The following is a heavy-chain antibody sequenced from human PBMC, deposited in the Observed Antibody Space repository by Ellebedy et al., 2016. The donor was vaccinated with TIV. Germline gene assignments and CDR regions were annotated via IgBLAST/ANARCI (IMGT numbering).Heavy chain of an antibody. V-gene: IGHV4-59*13. J-gene: IGHJ6*03. CDR2: IYYSGCT. CDR1: DGSITSYY. Sequence: GSLRLXXTVSDGSITSYYWSWIRQPPGKGLEGIGCIYYSGCTYYNASLKSRVTISIDTSKSQFSLKMRSVTTADTAVYYCARDFGRYCSSGSCYNAYMDVWGKGTTVTVSS. CDR3: ARDFGRYCSSGSCYNAYMDV. D-gene: IGHD2-2*02.